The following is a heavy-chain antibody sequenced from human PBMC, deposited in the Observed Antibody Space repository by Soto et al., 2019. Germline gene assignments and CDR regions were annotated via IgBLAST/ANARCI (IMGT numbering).Heavy chain of an antibody. CDR1: GGSITSSSYY. D-gene: IGHD1-26*01. Sequence: QLHLRESGPGLVKPSETLSLTCTVSGGSITSSSYYWGWIRQPPGKGLEWIGGISYSGSTYYNPSLKSRVTISVDTSKNQFSLQLSSVTAADTAVYYCATQEVGGSYVYTFDPWGQGTLVTVSS. CDR2: ISYSGST. V-gene: IGHV4-39*01. CDR3: ATQEVGGSYVYTFDP. J-gene: IGHJ5*02.